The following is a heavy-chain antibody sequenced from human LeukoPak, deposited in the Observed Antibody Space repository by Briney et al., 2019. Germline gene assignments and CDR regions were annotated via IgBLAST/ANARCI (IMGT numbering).Heavy chain of an antibody. Sequence: SSVKVSCKASGGTFSSYAISWVRQAPGQGLEWMGGIIPIFSTANYAQKFQGRVTITTDESTSTAYMELSSLRSEDTAVYYCARCDSSGCSPYYFDYWGQGTLVTVSS. CDR1: GGTFSSYA. CDR2: IIPIFSTA. V-gene: IGHV1-69*05. J-gene: IGHJ4*02. CDR3: ARCDSSGCSPYYFDY. D-gene: IGHD3-22*01.